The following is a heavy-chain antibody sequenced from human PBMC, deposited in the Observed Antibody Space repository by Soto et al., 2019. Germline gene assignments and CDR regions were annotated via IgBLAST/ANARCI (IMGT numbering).Heavy chain of an antibody. V-gene: IGHV4-31*03. Sequence: SETLSLTCTVSGGSISSGCYYWSWIRQHPGKGLEWIGYIDYSGSTYYHPSLKSRVTISVDTSKNEFALRLSSVTAADTAVYYWPRATPYYGSRIFPHSFDNWRQGTTVPVS. CDR2: IDYSGST. J-gene: IGHJ6*02. CDR1: GGSISSGCYY. D-gene: IGHD3-10*01. CDR3: PRATPYYGSRIFPHSFDN.